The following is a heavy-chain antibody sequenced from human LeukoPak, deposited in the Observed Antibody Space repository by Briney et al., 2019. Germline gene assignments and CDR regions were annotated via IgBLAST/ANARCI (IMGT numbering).Heavy chain of an antibody. J-gene: IGHJ2*01. V-gene: IGHV4-39*01. CDR3: ARAFRARYFDL. CDR1: GGSITTSSYY. D-gene: IGHD2/OR15-2a*01. Sequence: PSETLSLTCTVSGGSITTSSYYWGWIRHPQGKGLEWIGIIYYSGSTYYNPSLKGRVTISVDTSKNQFSLKLSSVTAADTTVYYCARAFRARYFDLWGRGTLVTVSS. CDR2: IYYSGST.